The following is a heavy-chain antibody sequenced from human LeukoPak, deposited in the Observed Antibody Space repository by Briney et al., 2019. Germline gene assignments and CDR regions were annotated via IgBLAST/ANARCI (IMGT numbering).Heavy chain of an antibody. V-gene: IGHV3-30-3*01. Sequence: GGSLRLSCAASGFTFSSYAMHWVRQAPGKGLEWVAVISYDGSNKYYADSVKGRFTISRDNSKNTLYLQMNSLRAEDTAVYYCARGQTHPTSLYCSGGSCYGPDAFDIWGQGTMVTVSS. CDR1: GFTFSSYA. CDR2: ISYDGSNK. CDR3: ARGQTHPTSLYCSGGSCYGPDAFDI. D-gene: IGHD2-15*01. J-gene: IGHJ3*02.